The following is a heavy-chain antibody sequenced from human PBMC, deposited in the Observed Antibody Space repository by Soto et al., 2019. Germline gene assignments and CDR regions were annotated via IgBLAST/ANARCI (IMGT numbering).Heavy chain of an antibody. CDR1: GFTVSSNY. CDR2: IYSGGST. J-gene: IGHJ4*02. V-gene: IGHV3-66*01. Sequence: EVQLVESGGGLVQPGGSLRLSCAASGFTVSSNYMSWVRQAPGKGLEWVSVIYSGGSTYYADSVKGRFTIPRDNSKNTLYLQMNSLRAEDTAVYYCARGYYDSSGYYWGQGTLVTVSS. D-gene: IGHD3-22*01. CDR3: ARGYYDSSGYY.